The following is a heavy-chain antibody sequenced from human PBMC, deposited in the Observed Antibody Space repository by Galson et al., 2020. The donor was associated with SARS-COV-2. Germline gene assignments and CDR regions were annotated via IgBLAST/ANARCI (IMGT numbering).Heavy chain of an antibody. D-gene: IGHD4-17*01. Sequence: SETLSLTCTVSRDSISSDAFYWSWIRQTPGTGLEWIGDIHSSGNTYYNPSLMSRGTISVDTSKNQFSLGLGSVTAADTAVYFCARTSSTATMEYYLDYWGRGTLVSVSS. CDR3: ARTSSTATMEYYLDY. CDR2: IHSSGNT. J-gene: IGHJ4*02. CDR1: RDSISSDAFY. V-gene: IGHV4-30-4*01.